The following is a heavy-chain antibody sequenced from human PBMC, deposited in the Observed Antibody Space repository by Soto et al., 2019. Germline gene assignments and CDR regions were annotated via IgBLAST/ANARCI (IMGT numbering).Heavy chain of an antibody. D-gene: IGHD3-3*01. CDR3: ARGGHDFWSGPFDY. V-gene: IGHV4-4*07. CDR2: IDSSGST. J-gene: IGHJ4*02. CDR1: GGSISTYY. Sequence: QGQLQESGPGLVKPSETLSLTCSVSGGSISTYYCNWIRQPAGKGLEWIGRIDSSGSTNYSPSLKSRATMSVDTSKNQFSLKLTSVTAADTAVYDCARGGHDFWSGPFDYWGQGTLATVSS.